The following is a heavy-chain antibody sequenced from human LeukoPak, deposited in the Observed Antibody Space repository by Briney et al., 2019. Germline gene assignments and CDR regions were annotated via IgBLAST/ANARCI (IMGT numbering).Heavy chain of an antibody. V-gene: IGHV3-30*04. J-gene: IGHJ6*02. CDR3: AREEVGELFYYYYGMDV. Sequence: GGSLRLSCVASGLAFSSYSMHWVRQAPGKGLEWVGVISYDGSDEYYTDSVKGRFTISRDNSKNTVYLQMNSLRAGDTAVYYCAREEVGELFYYYYGMDVWGQGTTVTVSS. CDR2: ISYDGSDE. D-gene: IGHD3-10*01. CDR1: GLAFSSYS.